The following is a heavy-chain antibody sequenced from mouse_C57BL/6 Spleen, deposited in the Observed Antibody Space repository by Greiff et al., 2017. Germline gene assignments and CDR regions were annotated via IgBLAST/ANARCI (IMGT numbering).Heavy chain of an antibody. D-gene: IGHD1-1*01. CDR2: IDPSDSYT. V-gene: IGHV1-50*01. Sequence: VQLQQSGAELVKPGASVKLSCKASGYTFTSYWMQWVKQRPGQGLEWIGEIDPSDSYTNYNQKFKGKATLTVDTSSSTAYMQLSSLTSEDSAVYYCARNYGSSYRFAYWGQGTLVTVSA. CDR3: ARNYGSSYRFAY. CDR1: GYTFTSYW. J-gene: IGHJ3*01.